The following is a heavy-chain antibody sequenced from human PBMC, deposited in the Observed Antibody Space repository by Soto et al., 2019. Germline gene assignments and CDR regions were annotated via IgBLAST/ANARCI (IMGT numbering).Heavy chain of an antibody. J-gene: IGHJ4*02. CDR3: ARWAATGAFDY. CDR2: VYFSGST. Sequence: PSETLSLTCSVSGDSVSSGDYYWSWIRQPPGKGLEWIGHVYFSGSTNYIPSLKSRLTISVDTSKNQFSLKLSSVTAADTAVYYCARWAATGAFDYWGQGTLVTVSS. V-gene: IGHV4-61*08. D-gene: IGHD2-15*01. CDR1: GDSVSSGDYY.